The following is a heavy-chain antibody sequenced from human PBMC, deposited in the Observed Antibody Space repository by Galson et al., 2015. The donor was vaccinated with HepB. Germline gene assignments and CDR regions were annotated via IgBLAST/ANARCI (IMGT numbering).Heavy chain of an antibody. D-gene: IGHD5-18*01. CDR1: GFTFNKFG. J-gene: IGHJ6*02. CDR3: AKDRIQLWLPSYDSDYSMDV. CDR2: MSYDGSNK. V-gene: IGHV3-30*18. Sequence: SLRLSCAASGFTFNKFGMHWVRQAPGKGLEWVAFMSYDGSNKYYADSVKGRFTISRDNSKNTLYLQMNSLRPEDTALYYCAKDRIQLWLPSYDSDYSMDVWGQGTTVTVSS.